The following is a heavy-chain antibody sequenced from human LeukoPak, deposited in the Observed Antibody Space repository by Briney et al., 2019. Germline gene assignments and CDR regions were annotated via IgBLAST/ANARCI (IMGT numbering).Heavy chain of an antibody. Sequence: GGSLRLSCAASGFTFSDYWMSWVRQAPGKGLEWVADINQDGSEKNHVDSVRGRFTISRDNAENSLYLQMNSLRAEDTAVYYCARAGSGCDYWGQGTLVTVSS. J-gene: IGHJ4*02. V-gene: IGHV3-7*01. D-gene: IGHD3-10*01. CDR3: ARAGSGCDY. CDR2: INQDGSEK. CDR1: GFTFSDYW.